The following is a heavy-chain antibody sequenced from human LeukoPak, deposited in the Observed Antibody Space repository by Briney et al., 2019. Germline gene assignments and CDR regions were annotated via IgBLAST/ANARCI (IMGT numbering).Heavy chain of an antibody. CDR3: VVEMTASAAFDI. Sequence: SETLSLTRTVSGDSLTSSSHYWGWIRQPPGKRLQWVASLHHTGRNYSNAALKSRVSISMDTAKSQFSLKVNSVTAADSGVYYCVVEMTASAAFDIWGQGTMVAVSS. CDR1: GDSLTSSSHY. J-gene: IGHJ3*02. D-gene: IGHD2-21*02. CDR2: LHHTGRN. V-gene: IGHV4-39*01.